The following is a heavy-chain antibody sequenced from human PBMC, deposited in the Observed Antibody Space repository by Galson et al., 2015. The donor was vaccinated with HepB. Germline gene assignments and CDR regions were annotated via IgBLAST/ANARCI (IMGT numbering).Heavy chain of an antibody. CDR2: ISYHGSTK. D-gene: IGHD2-8*01. Sequence: SLRLSCAASGFTFSNYAMHWVRQAPGKGLEWVAVISYHGSTKYYSDSVMRRFTISRDNSKNILYLQMDSLRPEDTAVYYCARDGGPRYCTNSVCLSLLPDYWGQGTLVAISS. V-gene: IGHV3-30-3*01. CDR3: ARDGGPRYCTNSVCLSLLPDY. J-gene: IGHJ4*02. CDR1: GFTFSNYA.